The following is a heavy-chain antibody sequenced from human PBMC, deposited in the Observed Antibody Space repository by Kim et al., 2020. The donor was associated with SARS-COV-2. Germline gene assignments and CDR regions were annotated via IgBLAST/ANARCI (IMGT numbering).Heavy chain of an antibody. CDR1: GFTFSSYA. J-gene: IGHJ2*01. V-gene: IGHV3-23*03. CDR2: IYSGGTST. CDR3: AKNAYGDQNWYFEL. D-gene: IGHD4-17*01. Sequence: GGSLRLSCAASGFTFSSYAMSWVRQAPGKGLEWVSIIYSGGTSTYYADSVKGRFTISRDNSKNTLYLQMSSLRAEDTAVYYCAKNAYGDQNWYFELWGRGTLVTVSS.